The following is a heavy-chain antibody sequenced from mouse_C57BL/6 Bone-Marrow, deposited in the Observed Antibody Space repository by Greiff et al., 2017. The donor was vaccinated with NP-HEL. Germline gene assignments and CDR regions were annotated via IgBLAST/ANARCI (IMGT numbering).Heavy chain of an antibody. CDR2: IRSKSSNYAT. V-gene: IGHV10-3*01. CDR1: GFTFNTYA. J-gene: IGHJ4*01. CDR3: VREASSSPTTVRGFYYAMDY. Sequence: EVKLVESGGGLVQPKGSLKLSCAASGFTFNTYAMHWVRQAPGKGLEWVARIRSKSSNYATYYADSVKDRFTISRDDSQSMLYLQMNNLKTEDTAMYCCVREASSSPTTVRGFYYAMDYWGQGTSVTVSS. D-gene: IGHD2-13*01.